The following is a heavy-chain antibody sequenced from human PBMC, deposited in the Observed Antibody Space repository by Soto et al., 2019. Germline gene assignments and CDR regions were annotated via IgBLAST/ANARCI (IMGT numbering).Heavy chain of an antibody. CDR3: ARNWNAGSRAYYYYGMDV. CDR2: TYYRSKWYN. D-gene: IGHD1-1*01. CDR1: GDSVSSNSAA. Sequence: TCAISGDSVSSNSAAWNWIRQSPSRGLEWLGRTYYRSKWYNDYAVSVKSRITINPDTSKNQFSLQLNSVTPEDTAVYYCARNWNAGSRAYYYYGMDVWGQGTTVTVSS. J-gene: IGHJ6*02. V-gene: IGHV6-1*01.